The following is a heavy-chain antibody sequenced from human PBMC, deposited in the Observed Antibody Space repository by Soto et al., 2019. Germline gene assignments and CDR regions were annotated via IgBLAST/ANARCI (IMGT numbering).Heavy chain of an antibody. CDR1: GFTFSSHW. CDR3: ARDRADPIGDYHPLFDS. J-gene: IGHJ4*02. Sequence: VGSLRLSCAASGFTFSSHWMHWVRQAPGKGLVWVSRIKSDGTSTSYADSVKGRFTISRDNAKNTLYPQMNSLRAEDTAVYYCARDRADPIGDYHPLFDSWGQGTLVTVSS. V-gene: IGHV3-74*01. D-gene: IGHD2-21*01. CDR2: IKSDGTST.